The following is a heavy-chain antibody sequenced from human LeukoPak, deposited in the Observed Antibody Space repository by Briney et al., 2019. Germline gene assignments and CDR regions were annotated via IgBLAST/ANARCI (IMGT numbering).Heavy chain of an antibody. CDR2: IYYSGST. J-gene: IGHJ6*03. V-gene: IGHV4-39*01. CDR1: GGSISSSSYY. CDR3: ARVGYSYGIPYYYYYYMDV. Sequence: SEALSLTCTVSGGSISSSSYYWGWIRQPPGKGLEWIGSIYYSGSTYYNPSLKSRVTISVDTSKNQFSLKLSSVIAADTAVYYCARVGYSYGIPYYYYYYMDVWGKGTTVTVSS. D-gene: IGHD5-18*01.